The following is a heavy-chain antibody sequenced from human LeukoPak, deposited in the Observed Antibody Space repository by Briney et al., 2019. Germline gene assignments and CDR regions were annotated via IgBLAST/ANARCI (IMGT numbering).Heavy chain of an antibody. CDR2: VCASGGCP. CDR1: GFSFSSYA. D-gene: IGHD3-9*01. Sequence: GGSLRLSCEASGFSFSSYAMRWVRQSPGKGREWVATVCASGGCPYYADSVDGQFSVSRDNAMNTLSLHMDSLRADDTAVYFCAKDRLDYAGPHDDFEWWGQGTLVTVSS. V-gene: IGHV3-23*01. CDR3: AKDRLDYAGPHDDFEW. J-gene: IGHJ4*02.